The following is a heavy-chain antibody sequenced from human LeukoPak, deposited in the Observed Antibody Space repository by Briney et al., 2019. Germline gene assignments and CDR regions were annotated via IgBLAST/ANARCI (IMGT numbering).Heavy chain of an antibody. Sequence: PSETLSLTCTVSGGSISSGDYYWSWIRQPPGKGLEWIGYIYYSGSTYYNPSLKSRVTISVDTSKKQFSLKLSSVTAADTAVYYCARAVDCSSTSCYLKYWGQGTLVTVSS. V-gene: IGHV4-30-4*08. CDR3: ARAVDCSSTSCYLKY. D-gene: IGHD2-2*01. CDR2: IYYSGST. CDR1: GGSISSGDYY. J-gene: IGHJ4*02.